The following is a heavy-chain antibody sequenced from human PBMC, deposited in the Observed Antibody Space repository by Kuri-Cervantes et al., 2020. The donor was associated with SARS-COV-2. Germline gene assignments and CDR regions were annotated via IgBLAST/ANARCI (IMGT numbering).Heavy chain of an antibody. D-gene: IGHD3-22*01. J-gene: IGHJ3*02. CDR2: ISAHNGNT. V-gene: IGHV1-18*01. CDR1: GYTFNNYG. Sequence: ASVKVSCKASGYTFNNYGISWVRQAPGQGLEWMGWISAHNGNTNYAQKVQGRVTMATDTSTNTAYMELRSLRSDDTAVYYCARDLDSYDSSGYHTSDAFDIWGQGTMVTVSS. CDR3: ARDLDSYDSSGYHTSDAFDI.